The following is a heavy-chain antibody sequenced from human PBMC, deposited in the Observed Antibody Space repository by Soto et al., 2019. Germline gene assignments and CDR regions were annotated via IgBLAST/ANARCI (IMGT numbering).Heavy chain of an antibody. CDR2: INDGGST. CDR3: ARHRGKQKLY. Sequence: SETLSLTCAVDGGSFSGYYWSWIRQPPGEGLEWIGQINDGGSTNYNPSLKSRVTISVDTSKNHFSLRLTSVTAADTAGYYWARHRGKQKLYRGKGTLVTVSS. CDR1: GGSFSGYY. V-gene: IGHV4-34*01. J-gene: IGHJ4*02. D-gene: IGHD4-4*01.